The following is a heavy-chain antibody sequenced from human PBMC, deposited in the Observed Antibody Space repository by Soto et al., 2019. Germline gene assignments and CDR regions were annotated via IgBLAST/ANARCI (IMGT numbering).Heavy chain of an antibody. CDR3: ARTSMQSRGYSYGHGGMDV. V-gene: IGHV5-10-1*01. Sequence: PGESLKISCKGSGYSFTSYWIIRVRQMPGKGLEWMGRIDPSDSYTNYSPSFQGHVTISADKSISTAYLQWSSLKASDTAMYYCARTSMQSRGYSYGHGGMDVWGQGTTVTVSS. D-gene: IGHD5-18*01. CDR1: GYSFTSYW. J-gene: IGHJ6*02. CDR2: IDPSDSYT.